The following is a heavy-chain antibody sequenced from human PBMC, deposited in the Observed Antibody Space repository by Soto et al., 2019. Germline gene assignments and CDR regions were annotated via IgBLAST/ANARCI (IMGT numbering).Heavy chain of an antibody. D-gene: IGHD3-10*01. CDR2: INHSGST. V-gene: IGHV4-34*01. J-gene: IGHJ5*02. Sequence: SETLSLTCAVYGGSFSGYYWSWIRQPPGKGLEWIGEINHSGSTNYNPSLKSRVTISVDTSKNQFSLKLSSVTAADTAVYYCARGPPENHGSGSPNWFDPWGQGTLVTVSS. CDR3: ARGPPENHGSGSPNWFDP. CDR1: GGSFSGYY.